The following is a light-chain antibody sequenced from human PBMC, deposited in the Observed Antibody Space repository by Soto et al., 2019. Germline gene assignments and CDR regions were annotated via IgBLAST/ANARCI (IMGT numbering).Light chain of an antibody. CDR3: QQRYAGPPIT. V-gene: IGKV3-11*01. J-gene: IGKJ5*01. Sequence: EIVLPQSPATLSLSPGERATLSCRASRSVRSYLAWYQQKPGQAPRLLIYDASNRAAGIPARFSGSGSETDFTLTISNLEPEDFAVYYWQQRYAGPPITFGQGTRLEIK. CDR1: RSVRSY. CDR2: DAS.